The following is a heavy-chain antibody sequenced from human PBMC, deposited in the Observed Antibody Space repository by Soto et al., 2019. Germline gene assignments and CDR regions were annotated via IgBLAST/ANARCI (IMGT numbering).Heavy chain of an antibody. V-gene: IGHV4-34*01. D-gene: IGHD5-12*01. CDR1: GGSFSGYY. CDR3: ARVSSDGSGYEITDY. J-gene: IGHJ4*02. Sequence: SETLSLTCAVYGGSFSGYYWSWIRQPPGKGLEWLGEINHSGSTNYNPSLKSRVTISVDTSKNQFSLKLSSVTAADTAVYYCARVSSDGSGYEITDYWGQGTLVTVSS. CDR2: INHSGST.